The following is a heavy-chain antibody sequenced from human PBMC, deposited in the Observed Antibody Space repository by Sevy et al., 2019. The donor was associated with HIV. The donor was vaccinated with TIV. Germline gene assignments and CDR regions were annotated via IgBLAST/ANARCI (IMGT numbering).Heavy chain of an antibody. CDR1: GGSISSGSYY. CDR3: ALASRIAAAGFYSGDAFDI. Sequence: SETLSLTCTVSGGSISSGSYYWSWIRQPAGKGLEWIGRIYTSGSTYYNPSLKSRVTISVDTSKNQFSLKLSSVTAAATAVYYCALASRIAAAGFYSGDAFDIWGPGTMVTVSS. CDR2: IYTSGST. J-gene: IGHJ3*02. D-gene: IGHD6-13*01. V-gene: IGHV4-61*02.